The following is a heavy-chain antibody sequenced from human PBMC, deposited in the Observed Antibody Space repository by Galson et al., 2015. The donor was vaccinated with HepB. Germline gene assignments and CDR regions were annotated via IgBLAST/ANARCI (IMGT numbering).Heavy chain of an antibody. J-gene: IGHJ6*02. CDR2: IWYDGSNK. Sequence: SLRLSCAASGFTFSSYGMHWVRQAPGKGLEWVAVIWYDGSNKYYADSVKGRFTISRDNSKNTLYLQMNSLRAEDTAVYYCARGIAVAGILYYYYGMDVWGQGTTVTVSS. CDR1: GFTFSSYG. CDR3: ARGIAVAGILYYYYGMDV. D-gene: IGHD6-19*01. V-gene: IGHV3-33*01.